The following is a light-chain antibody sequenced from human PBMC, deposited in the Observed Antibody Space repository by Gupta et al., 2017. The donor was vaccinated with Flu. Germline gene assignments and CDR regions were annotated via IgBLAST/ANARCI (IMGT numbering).Light chain of an antibody. Sequence: IVLRHSPVTLPVSQRERATLSCRASPDVNSILAWDQQKPGQAPRLLIYGASTRATGSPARGSGSVSGTEFSLTIRRVQYEDFSVYYCQKDINWPLTFGGGTKVEIK. V-gene: IGKV3-15*01. J-gene: IGKJ4*01. CDR1: PDVNSI. CDR3: QKDINWPLT. CDR2: GAS.